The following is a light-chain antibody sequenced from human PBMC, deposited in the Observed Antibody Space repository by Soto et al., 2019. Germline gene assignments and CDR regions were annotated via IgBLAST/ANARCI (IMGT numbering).Light chain of an antibody. V-gene: IGLV2-23*01. CDR2: DNS. CDR3: CSYAGPSTYV. J-gene: IGLJ1*01. Sequence: QSALTQPASVSGSPGQSITISCTGTSSDVGSYDLVSWYQQHPGKAPKIMIYDNSNRPSGFSNRLSGSKSGNTASLTISGLQAEDEADYYCCSYAGPSTYVFGTGTKLTVL. CDR1: SSDVGSYDL.